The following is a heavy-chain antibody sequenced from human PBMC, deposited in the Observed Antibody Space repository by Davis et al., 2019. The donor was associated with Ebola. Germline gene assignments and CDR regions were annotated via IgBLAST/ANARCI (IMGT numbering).Heavy chain of an antibody. CDR1: GYTFTSYG. J-gene: IGHJ4*02. D-gene: IGHD6-13*01. CDR2: INPHNGNT. V-gene: IGHV1-18*01. CDR3: AKDRDAAAGFD. Sequence: AASVKVSCKASGYTFTSYGISWVRQAPGQGLEWMGWINPHNGNTNYAQNVQGRVTMTTDTSTSTAYMEVGSLRSDDTAVYYCAKDRDAAAGFDWGQGTLVTVSS.